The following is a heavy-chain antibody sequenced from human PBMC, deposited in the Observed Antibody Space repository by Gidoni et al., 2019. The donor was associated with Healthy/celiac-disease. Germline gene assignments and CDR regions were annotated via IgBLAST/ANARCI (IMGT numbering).Heavy chain of an antibody. CDR3: AGAGHYYDSSGPYYYGMDV. V-gene: IGHV1-18*01. D-gene: IGHD3-22*01. CDR1: GYTFTSYG. CDR2: ISAYNGNT. Sequence: QVQLVQSGAEVKKPGASVTVSCKASGYTFTSYGISWVRQAPGQGLEWMGWISAYNGNTNYAQKLQGRVTMTTDTSTSTAYMERRSLRSDDTAVYYCAGAGHYYDSSGPYYYGMDVWGQGTTVTVSS. J-gene: IGHJ6*02.